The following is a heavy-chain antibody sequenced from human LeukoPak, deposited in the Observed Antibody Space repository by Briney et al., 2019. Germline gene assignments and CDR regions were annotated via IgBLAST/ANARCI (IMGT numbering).Heavy chain of an antibody. CDR3: ARDRVDTVVSAPNFHYGMDV. D-gene: IGHD5-18*01. CDR2: ISSSSTYI. J-gene: IGHJ6*02. CDR1: GFTFRAYT. Sequence: GGSLRLSCAAAGFTFRAYTMTWVRQAPGKGLEWVSSISSSSTYISNVDSVKGRFTISRDNAKNSLYLQMNSLRAEDTAVYYCARDRVDTVVSAPNFHYGMDVWGQGTMVTVTS. V-gene: IGHV3-21*01.